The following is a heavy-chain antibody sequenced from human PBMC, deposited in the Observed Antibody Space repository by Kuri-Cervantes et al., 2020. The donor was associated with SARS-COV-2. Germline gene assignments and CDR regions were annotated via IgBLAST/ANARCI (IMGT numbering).Heavy chain of an antibody. J-gene: IGHJ4*02. V-gene: IGHV3-11*06. CDR3: ARGRQQLPWNFVC. D-gene: IGHD6-13*01. CDR2: ISNSGSYT. CDR1: GFTFSDYY. Sequence: GESLKISCAASGFTFSDYYMTWSRQAPGKGLEWGSYISNSGSYTNYADSVKGRFTISRDNAKNSLYLQMSSQRGDDTAVYYCARGRQQLPWNFVCWGQGILVTVSS.